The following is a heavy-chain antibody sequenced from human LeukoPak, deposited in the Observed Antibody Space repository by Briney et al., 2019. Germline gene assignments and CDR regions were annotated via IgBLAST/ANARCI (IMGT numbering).Heavy chain of an antibody. CDR2: IYYSGST. D-gene: IGHD3-10*01. CDR1: GGSISCYY. Sequence: SETLSLTCTVSGGSISCYYGSWIRQPPGKGLEGIGYIYYSGSTNYNPSLKSRVTISVDTSKNQFSLKLSSVTAADTAVYYCARGLWFGESYYYYYGMDVWGQGTTVTVSS. V-gene: IGHV4-59*01. J-gene: IGHJ6*02. CDR3: ARGLWFGESYYYYYGMDV.